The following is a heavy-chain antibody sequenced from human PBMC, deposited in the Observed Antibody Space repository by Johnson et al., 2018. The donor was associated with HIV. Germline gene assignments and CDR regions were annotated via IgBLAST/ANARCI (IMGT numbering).Heavy chain of an antibody. V-gene: IGHV3-66*02. J-gene: IGHJ3*02. CDR1: GFTVSSNY. CDR3: AKDRNYDILGI. CDR2: ISARGDSK. D-gene: IGHD3-9*01. Sequence: EQLVESGGGVVRPGGSLRLSCAASGFTVSSNYMSWVRQAPGKGLEWVSGISARGDSKYYADSVKGRFTISSDNAKNTLYLQMDSLRAEDTAVYYCAKDRNYDILGIWGQGTVVTVSS.